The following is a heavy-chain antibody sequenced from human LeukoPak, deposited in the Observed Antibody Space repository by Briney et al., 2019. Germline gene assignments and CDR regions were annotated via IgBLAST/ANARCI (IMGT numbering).Heavy chain of an antibody. Sequence: ASVKVSRKPSGYTFTSFGISWVRQAPGQGLEWMGWIGAYNGDTNYAQKFQGRVTMTTDTSTSTACMDLRSLRSDDTAVYYCTRDHCRGDNCPSFDYWGQGTLVTVSS. J-gene: IGHJ4*02. CDR2: IGAYNGDT. D-gene: IGHD2-15*01. CDR3: TRDHCRGDNCPSFDY. V-gene: IGHV1-18*04. CDR1: GYTFTSFG.